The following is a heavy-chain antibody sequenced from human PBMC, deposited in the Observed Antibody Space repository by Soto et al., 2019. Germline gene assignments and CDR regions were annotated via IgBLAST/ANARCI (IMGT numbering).Heavy chain of an antibody. D-gene: IGHD2-2*01. V-gene: IGHV4-59*08. CDR1: GGSISSYY. CDR3: ARLTTGYCSSTSCYYYYGMDV. Sequence: SETLSLTCTVSGGSISSYYWSWIRQPPGKGLEWIGYIYYSGSTNYNPSLKSRVTISVDTSKNQFSLKLSSVTAADTAVYYCARLTTGYCSSTSCYYYYGMDVWGQGTTVTVSS. CDR2: IYYSGST. J-gene: IGHJ6*02.